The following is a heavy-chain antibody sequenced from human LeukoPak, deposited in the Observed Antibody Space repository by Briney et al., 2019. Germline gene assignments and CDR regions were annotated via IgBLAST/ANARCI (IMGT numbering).Heavy chain of an antibody. J-gene: IGHJ4*02. Sequence: SETLSLTCTVSGGSISSYYWSWIRQPAGKGLEWIGRIYNSGSTNYNPSLKSRVTMSVDTSKNQFSLKLSSVTAADTAVYYCARSSWSDSSSWYTQFDYWGQGTLVTVSS. V-gene: IGHV4-4*07. CDR2: IYNSGST. D-gene: IGHD6-13*01. CDR3: ARSSWSDSSSWYTQFDY. CDR1: GGSISSYY.